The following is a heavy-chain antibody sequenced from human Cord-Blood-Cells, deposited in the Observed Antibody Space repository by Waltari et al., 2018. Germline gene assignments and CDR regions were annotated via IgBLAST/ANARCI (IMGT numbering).Heavy chain of an antibody. Sequence: EVQLVQSGAEVKKPGESLRISCKGSGYSFTSYWISWVRQMPGEGLEWMGRIGPSDSYTNYSPSFQGHVTISADKSISTAYLQWSSQKASDTAMYYCASQTHLGGQDDYWGQGTLVTVSS. V-gene: IGHV5-10-1*01. CDR3: ASQTHLGGQDDY. D-gene: IGHD1-26*01. J-gene: IGHJ4*02. CDR1: GYSFTSYW. CDR2: IGPSDSYT.